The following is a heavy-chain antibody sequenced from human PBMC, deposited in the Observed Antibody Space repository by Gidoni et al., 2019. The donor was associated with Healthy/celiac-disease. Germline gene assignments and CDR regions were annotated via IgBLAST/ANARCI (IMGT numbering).Heavy chain of an antibody. Sequence: EVQLLESGGGLVQPGGSLRLSCAASGFTFSSYAMSWVRQAPGKGLEWVSAISGSGGSTYYADSVKGRFTISRDNSKNTLYLQMNSLRAEDTAVYYCAKGGVVVPAARDSSSSPFDYWGQGTLVTVSS. J-gene: IGHJ4*02. D-gene: IGHD2-2*01. CDR3: AKGGVVVPAARDSSSSPFDY. CDR1: GFTFSSYA. V-gene: IGHV3-23*01. CDR2: ISGSGGST.